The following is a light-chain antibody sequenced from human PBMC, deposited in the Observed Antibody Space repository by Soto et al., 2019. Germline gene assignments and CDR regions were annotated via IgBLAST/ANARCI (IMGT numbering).Light chain of an antibody. J-gene: IGKJ4*01. CDR3: QQSNSFPLT. CDR2: AAS. Sequence: DIQMTQSPSSVSASVGDRVTITCRASQGISSRLAWYQQKPGKAPNLLIYAASSLQSGVPSRFSGSGSETDFTLTIGSLQPEEFATYYWQQSNSFPLTFGGGTKVEIK. V-gene: IGKV1-12*01. CDR1: QGISSR.